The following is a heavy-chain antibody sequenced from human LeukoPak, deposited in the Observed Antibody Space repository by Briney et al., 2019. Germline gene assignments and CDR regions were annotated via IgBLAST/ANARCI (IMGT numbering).Heavy chain of an antibody. V-gene: IGHV3-23*01. CDR1: GFTFSSYA. CDR3: AKDEWELTYYFDY. CDR2: ISGSGGST. Sequence: GGSLRLSCAASGFTFSSYAMSWVRQAPGKGLEWVSAISGSGGSTYHADSVKGRFTISRDNSKNTLYLQMNSLRAEDTAVYYCAKDEWELTYYFDYWGQGTLVTVSS. J-gene: IGHJ4*02. D-gene: IGHD1-26*01.